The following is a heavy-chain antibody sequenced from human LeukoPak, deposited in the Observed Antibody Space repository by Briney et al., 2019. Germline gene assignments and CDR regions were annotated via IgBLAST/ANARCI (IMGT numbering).Heavy chain of an antibody. D-gene: IGHD6-6*01. V-gene: IGHV3-48*03. CDR1: GFTFSSYE. J-gene: IGHJ3*02. CDR3: ARGPSIAARYDALDI. CDR2: ISSSGSTI. Sequence: GGSLRLSCAVSGFTFSSYEMNWVRQAPGKGLEWVSYISSSGSTIYYADSVKGRFTISRDNAKNSLYLQMNSLRVEDTAVYYCARGPSIAARYDALDIWGQGTMVTVSS.